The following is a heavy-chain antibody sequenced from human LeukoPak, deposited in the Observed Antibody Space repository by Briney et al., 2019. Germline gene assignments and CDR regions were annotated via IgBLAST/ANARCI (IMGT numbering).Heavy chain of an antibody. Sequence: PSETLSLTCTVSGGSISSGGYYWSWIRQPAGKGLEWIGYIYYSGSTNYNPSLKSRVTISVDTSKNQFSLKLSSVTAADTAVYYCASTKLYRTYTSDYWGQGTLVTVSS. V-gene: IGHV4-61*10. J-gene: IGHJ4*02. CDR1: GGSISSGGYY. CDR3: ASTKLYRTYTSDY. CDR2: IYYSGST. D-gene: IGHD1-14*01.